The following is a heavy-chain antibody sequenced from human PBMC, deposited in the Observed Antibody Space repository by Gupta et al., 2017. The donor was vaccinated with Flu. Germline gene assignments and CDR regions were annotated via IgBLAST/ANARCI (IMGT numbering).Heavy chain of an antibody. CDR1: GFTFSSYR. Sequence: QVQLVESGGGVAQPGRSLRLPCAASGFTFSSYRMHCVRLAHGKGLEWVAVISYDGSNKYYADSVKGRFTISRDNSKNTLYLQMNSLRTEDTAVYYCAKDIGGGNDFWSGSPDDYWGQGILVTVSS. V-gene: IGHV3-30*18. CDR2: ISYDGSNK. D-gene: IGHD3-3*01. J-gene: IGHJ4*02. CDR3: AKDIGGGNDFWSGSPDDY.